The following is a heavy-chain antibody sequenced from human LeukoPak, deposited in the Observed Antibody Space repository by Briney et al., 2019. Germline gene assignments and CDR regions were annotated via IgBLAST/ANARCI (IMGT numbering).Heavy chain of an antibody. CDR2: IKEDGNEK. Sequence: GGSLRLSCAASVFTFSSYAMSWVRQAPGKGLEWVAHIKEDGNEKYYVDSVKGRFTISRDNAKNSLYLQMNSLRAEDTAVYYCARVSGWDFDYWGQGALVTVSS. CDR3: ARVSGWDFDY. CDR1: VFTFSSYA. D-gene: IGHD6-25*01. J-gene: IGHJ4*02. V-gene: IGHV3-7*03.